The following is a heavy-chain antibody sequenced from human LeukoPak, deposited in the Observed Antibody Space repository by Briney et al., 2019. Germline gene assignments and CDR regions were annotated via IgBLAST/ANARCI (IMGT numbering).Heavy chain of an antibody. CDR3: ARGRSNGFDV. Sequence: GGSLRLSCAGSGFTFSRYWMNWVRHAPGKGLEWVANINRDGGETYCVDSVEGRLTISRDNDKNSLALQMNSLRAEDTAVYYCARGRSNGFDVWGQGTMVTVSA. CDR1: GFTFSRYW. J-gene: IGHJ3*01. CDR2: INRDGGET. V-gene: IGHV3-7*05. D-gene: IGHD5-24*01.